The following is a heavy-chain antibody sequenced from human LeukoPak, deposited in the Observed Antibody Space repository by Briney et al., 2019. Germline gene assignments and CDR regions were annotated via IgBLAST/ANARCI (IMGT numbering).Heavy chain of an antibody. D-gene: IGHD1-26*01. J-gene: IGHJ4*02. CDR3: AREEWELLSQ. CDR2: TFYRSKWYN. CDR1: GDSFSSNSAA. V-gene: IGHV6-1*01. Sequence: SQTLSLTCAISGDSFSSNSAACNWIRQSPSRGLEWLGRTFYRSKWYNDYPLSVKGRITINPDTSNNQFSLQLNSVTPADTAVYYCAREEWELLSQWGQGTLVTVSS.